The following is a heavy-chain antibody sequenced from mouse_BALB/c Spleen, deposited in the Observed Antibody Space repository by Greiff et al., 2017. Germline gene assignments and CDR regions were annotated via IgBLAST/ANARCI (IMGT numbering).Heavy chain of an antibody. CDR3: ARHPSLYYYGSSGDAMDY. D-gene: IGHD1-1*01. CDR2: IWSDGST. V-gene: IGHV2-6-2*01. CDR1: GFSLTSYG. Sequence: VKVVESGPDLVAPSQSLSITCTVSGFSLTSYGVHWVRQPPGKGLEWLVVIWSDGSTTYNSALKSRLSISKDNSKSQVFLKMNSLQTDDTAMYYCARHPSLYYYGSSGDAMDYWGQGTSVTVSS. J-gene: IGHJ4*01.